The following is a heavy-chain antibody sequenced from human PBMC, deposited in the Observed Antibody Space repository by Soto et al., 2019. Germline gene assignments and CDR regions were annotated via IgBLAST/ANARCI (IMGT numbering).Heavy chain of an antibody. CDR1: GFTFRTYG. D-gene: IGHD2-2*01. J-gene: IGHJ4*02. CDR3: AREGYCSSTSCYSFDY. CDR2: ISNDGSEK. V-gene: IGHV3-30*03. Sequence: GGSLRLSCAASGFTFRTYGMHWVRQAPGKGLEWVAVISNDGSEKYFADSVKGRFAISRDNSKNTVYLQMNSLRAEDTAVYYCAREGYCSSTSCYSFDYWGQGTLVTV.